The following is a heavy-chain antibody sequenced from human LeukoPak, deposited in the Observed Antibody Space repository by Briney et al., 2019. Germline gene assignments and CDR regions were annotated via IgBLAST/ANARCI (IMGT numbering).Heavy chain of an antibody. D-gene: IGHD2-21*02. V-gene: IGHV3-7*01. CDR1: GFTFSSYW. J-gene: IGHJ6*02. CDR3: AKDRMTLYYYGMDV. Sequence: PGGPLRLSCAASGFTFSSYWMSWVRQAPGKGLEWVANIKQDGSEKYYVDSVKGRFTISRDNAKNSLYLQMNSLRAEDTAVYYCAKDRMTLYYYGMDVWGQGTTVTVSS. CDR2: IKQDGSEK.